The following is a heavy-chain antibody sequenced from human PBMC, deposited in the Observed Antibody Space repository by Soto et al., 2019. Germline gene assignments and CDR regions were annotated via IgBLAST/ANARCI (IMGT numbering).Heavy chain of an antibody. Sequence: PSETLSLTCTLSGGSVRAPDCWNCVRQSPDKGLEWIAEVHISGHSNYSPSLRSRVSVSIDSSKNQFYLNLNSVTAADTAIYYCARVRQGCSANNCYFDPWGQGTQVTVSS. J-gene: IGHJ5*01. CDR2: VHISGHS. CDR3: ARVRQGCSANNCYFDP. V-gene: IGHV4-4*02. CDR1: GGSVRAPDC. D-gene: IGHD1-1*01.